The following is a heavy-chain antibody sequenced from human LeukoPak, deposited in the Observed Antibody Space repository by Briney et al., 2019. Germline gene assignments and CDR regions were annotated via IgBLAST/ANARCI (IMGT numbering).Heavy chain of an antibody. J-gene: IGHJ4*02. V-gene: IGHV4-59*02. Sequence: SETLSLTCAVSGGSVNDYYWSWIRQPPRKGLEWIGYIYHSGTTNFNPSLRSRVAVSVDTSKNQFSLRLSSVTAADTAVYYCARDNRRGYDSSGYDYWGQGTLVTVSS. CDR1: GGSVNDYY. CDR2: IYHSGTT. CDR3: ARDNRRGYDSSGYDY. D-gene: IGHD3-22*01.